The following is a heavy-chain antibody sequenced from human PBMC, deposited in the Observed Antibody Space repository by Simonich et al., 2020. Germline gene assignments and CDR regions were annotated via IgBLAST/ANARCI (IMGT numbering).Heavy chain of an antibody. CDR2: IRVNSGSI. CDR1: GFTFDDYA. J-gene: IGHJ4*02. D-gene: IGHD2-15*01. V-gene: IGHV3-9*01. Sequence: EVQLVESGGGLVQPGRSLRLSCAASGFTFDDYAMHWVRQGPGEGRGVVSGIRVNSGSIGYADSVKGRFTIARDNAKNSRYLQMNSLRAEDTALYYCAKDSGYCSGGSCYYFDYWGQGTLVTVSS. CDR3: AKDSGYCSGGSCYYFDY.